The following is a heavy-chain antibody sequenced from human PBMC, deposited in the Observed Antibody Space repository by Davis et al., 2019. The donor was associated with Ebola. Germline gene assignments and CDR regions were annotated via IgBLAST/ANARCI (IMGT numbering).Heavy chain of an antibody. V-gene: IGHV3-20*01. CDR2: INWNGGSI. Sequence: GGSLRLSCAASGFTFSSYAMSWVRQAPGKGLEWVSGINWNGGSIGYADSVKGRFTISRDNAKSSLYLQMNSLRAEDTALYHCARVNALTGYSRFDTWGQGTQVTVSS. CDR1: GFTFSSYA. CDR3: ARVNALTGYSRFDT. D-gene: IGHD3-9*01. J-gene: IGHJ5*02.